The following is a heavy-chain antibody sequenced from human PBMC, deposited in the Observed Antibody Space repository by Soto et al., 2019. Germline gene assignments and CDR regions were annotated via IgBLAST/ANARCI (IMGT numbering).Heavy chain of an antibody. CDR1: GYAFTGYY. CDR3: ATRYSYVHF. D-gene: IGHD5-18*01. Sequence: ASVKVSCKSSGYAFTGYYIHWVRQAPGQGLEWMGWINPNSGDTNYAQKFQGRVTMTRDTSFSTAYMELSSLRSDDAAVYYCATRYSYVHFWGQGTLVTVSS. CDR2: INPNSGDT. J-gene: IGHJ4*02. V-gene: IGHV1-2*02.